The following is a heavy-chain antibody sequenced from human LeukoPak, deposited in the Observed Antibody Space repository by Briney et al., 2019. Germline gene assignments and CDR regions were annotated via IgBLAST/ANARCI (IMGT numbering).Heavy chain of an antibody. J-gene: IGHJ4*02. CDR3: ARRLRPFGY. CDR1: GGSFSGYY. V-gene: IGHV4-34*01. CDR2: INHSGST. D-gene: IGHD4-17*01. Sequence: SETLSLTCAVYGGSFSGYYWSWIRQPPGKGLEWIGEINHSGSTNYNPSLKSRVTISVDTSKNQFSLKLSSVTAADTAVYYCARRLRPFGYWGQGTLVTVSS.